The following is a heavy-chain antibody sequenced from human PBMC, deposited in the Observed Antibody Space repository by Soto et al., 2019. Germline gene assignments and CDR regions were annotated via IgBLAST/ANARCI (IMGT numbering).Heavy chain of an antibody. CDR1: GFTFSSYA. CDR3: ARGNYYDSSGYPSYYYYGMDV. J-gene: IGHJ6*02. Sequence: QVQLVESGGGVVQPGRSLRLSCAASGFTFSSYAMHWVPQAPGKGLEWVAVISYDGSNKYYADSVKGRFTISRDNSKNTLYLQMNSLRAEDTAVYYCARGNYYDSSGYPSYYYYGMDVWGQGTTVTVSS. D-gene: IGHD3-22*01. CDR2: ISYDGSNK. V-gene: IGHV3-30-3*01.